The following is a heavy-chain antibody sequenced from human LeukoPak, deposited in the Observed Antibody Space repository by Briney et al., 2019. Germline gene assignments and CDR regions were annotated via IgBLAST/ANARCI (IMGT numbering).Heavy chain of an antibody. J-gene: IGHJ5*02. CDR3: ARIPRWELGWFDP. CDR2: IYYSGST. D-gene: IGHD1-26*01. V-gene: IGHV4-39*07. CDR1: GGSISSSSYY. Sequence: SETLSLTCTVSGGSISSSSYYWGWIRQPPGKGLEWIGSIYYSGSTYYNPSLKSRVTISVDTSKNQFSLKLSSVTAADTAVYYCARIPRWELGWFDPWGQGTLVTVSS.